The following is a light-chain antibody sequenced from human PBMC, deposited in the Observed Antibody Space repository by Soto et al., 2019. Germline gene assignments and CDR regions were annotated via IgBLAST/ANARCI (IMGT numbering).Light chain of an antibody. J-gene: IGKJ4*01. CDR1: QTVYSY. V-gene: IGKV3-11*01. Sequence: IVLTQSPATLSLSPGERATLSCRARQTVYSYLSWYQPKPGQAPRPLIYGASKRATGIPARFSGSGSGTDFTLTISSLEPEDSAVYYCHQRYNWLSFGGGTKLEIK. CDR2: GAS. CDR3: HQRYNWLS.